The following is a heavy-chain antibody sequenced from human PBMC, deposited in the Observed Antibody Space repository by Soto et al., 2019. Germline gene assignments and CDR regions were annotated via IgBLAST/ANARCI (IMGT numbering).Heavy chain of an antibody. Sequence: EVQLLESGGGLVQPGGSLRLSCEASGFTFYAYFMDWLRQAPGKGLEWVGRITLKSDSYTTVYAAPVKGRFTISRDDLSSSLHQHMSSLKVEDTAVDYCAREDHYKFDPWGLGTLVAVSS. CDR1: GFTFYAYF. D-gene: IGHD1-20*01. J-gene: IGHJ5*02. CDR3: AREDHYKFDP. CDR2: ITLKSDSYTT. V-gene: IGHV3-72*01.